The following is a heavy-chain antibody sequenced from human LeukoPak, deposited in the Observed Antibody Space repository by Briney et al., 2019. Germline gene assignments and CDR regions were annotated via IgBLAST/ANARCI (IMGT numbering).Heavy chain of an antibody. CDR2: TYHRSKWYN. J-gene: IGHJ4*02. CDR3: ARRNPHVLRCFGYFDY. Sequence: SSQTLSPTCDISGDSVSSNSAAWNWIRQSPLRGLEWLGRTYHRSKWYNDYAVSVKSRITINPDTSKNQFSLKLSSVTAADTAVYYCARRNPHVLRCFGYFDYWGQGTLVTVSS. CDR1: GDSVSSNSAA. V-gene: IGHV6-1*01. D-gene: IGHD3-9*01.